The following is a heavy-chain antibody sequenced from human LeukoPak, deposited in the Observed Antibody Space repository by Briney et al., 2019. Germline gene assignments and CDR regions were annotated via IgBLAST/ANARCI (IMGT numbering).Heavy chain of an antibody. Sequence: GGSLRLSCAASGFTFNSYWMNWVRQAPGKGLEWVANIKRDGSEKYYVYSVKGLFTTSRDNAKNSLDLQMNSERVEDTAVYYCARLGPASSGWPESFDYWGQGTLVTVSS. CDR3: ARLGPASSGWPESFDY. CDR2: IKRDGSEK. CDR1: GFTFNSYW. V-gene: IGHV3-7*03. J-gene: IGHJ4*02. D-gene: IGHD6-19*01.